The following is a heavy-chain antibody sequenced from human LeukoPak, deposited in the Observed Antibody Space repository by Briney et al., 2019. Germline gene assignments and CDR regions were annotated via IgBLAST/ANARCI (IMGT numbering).Heavy chain of an antibody. CDR1: DGSISGYY. J-gene: IGHJ3*02. CDR3: ARHSNVPGHPFDI. D-gene: IGHD3-10*02. V-gene: IGHV4-59*08. CDR2: IYYSGST. Sequence: NPSETLSLTCTVSDGSISGYYWSWIRQPPGKGLEWIGYIYYSGSTNYNPSLKSRVTISVDTSKNQFSLKLSSVTAADTAVYYCARHSNVPGHPFDIWGQGTMVTVSS.